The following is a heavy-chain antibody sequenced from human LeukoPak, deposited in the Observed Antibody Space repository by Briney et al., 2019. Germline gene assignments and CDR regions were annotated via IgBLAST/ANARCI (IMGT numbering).Heavy chain of an antibody. CDR1: GGSFSGYY. V-gene: IGHV4-34*01. J-gene: IGHJ5*02. CDR3: ARYDIVATNWFDP. D-gene: IGHD5-12*01. CDR2: ITHRGST. Sequence: SETLPLTCAVYGGSFSGYYWSWIRQPPGKGLEWIGEITHRGSTNYNPSLKSRVTISVDTSKNQFSLKLNSVTAADTAVYYCARYDIVATNWFDPWGQGTLVTVSS.